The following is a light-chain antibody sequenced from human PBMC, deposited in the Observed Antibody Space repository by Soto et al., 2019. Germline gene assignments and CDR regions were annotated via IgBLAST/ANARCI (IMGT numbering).Light chain of an antibody. V-gene: IGKV1-5*03. CDR2: KAS. CDR1: QTIGSW. Sequence: DIQMTQSPSTLSASVGDRVTVTCRASQTIGSWLAWYQQKPGRAPKLLIYKASTLKSGVPSRFSGSGSGTEFTLTINSLQPEDFATYYCQQLESYPSTFGGGTKVDIK. CDR3: QQLESYPST. J-gene: IGKJ4*01.